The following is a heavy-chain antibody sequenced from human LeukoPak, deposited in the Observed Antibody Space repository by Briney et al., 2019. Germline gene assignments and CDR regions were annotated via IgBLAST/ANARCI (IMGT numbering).Heavy chain of an antibody. D-gene: IGHD6-25*01. Sequence: GGSLRLSCAASGFTFSSYPMSWIRQAPGKGPEWVSCILDSGISTYYADSVKGRFTISRDNAKNTLVLQMNSLRADDTAIYHCANECASGSRGHWGQGTLVTVSS. J-gene: IGHJ4*02. CDR2: ILDSGIST. V-gene: IGHV3-23*01. CDR1: GFTFSSYP. CDR3: ANECASGSRGH.